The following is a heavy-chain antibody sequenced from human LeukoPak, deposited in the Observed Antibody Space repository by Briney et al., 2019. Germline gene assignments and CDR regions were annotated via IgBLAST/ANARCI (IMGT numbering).Heavy chain of an antibody. D-gene: IGHD3-3*01. CDR2: IYYSGST. Sequence: PSETLSLTCTVSGPSISSYYGSWIRQPPGKGQEWVGYIYYSGSTNYNPSLNSRPTISGDTIKNQFSLNLSSVTAADTAVYYCARGGDFWSGYYPSGPSNYYYYMDVWGKGTTVTVSS. CDR3: ARGGDFWSGYYPSGPSNYYYYMDV. V-gene: IGHV4-59*01. J-gene: IGHJ6*03. CDR1: GPSISSYY.